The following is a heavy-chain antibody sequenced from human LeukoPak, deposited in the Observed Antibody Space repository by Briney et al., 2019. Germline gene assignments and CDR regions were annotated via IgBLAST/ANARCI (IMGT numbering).Heavy chain of an antibody. Sequence: PSETLSLTCTVSDSSINNYYWNWIRQPPGKGLEWIGYVYYSGSINYNPSLRSRVTISVDTSKTHFSLKLNSVTAADTAVYYCARRRKVAATGDAFDVWGQGTVVTVSS. CDR1: DSSINNYY. CDR3: ARRRKVAATGDAFDV. D-gene: IGHD5-12*01. J-gene: IGHJ3*01. V-gene: IGHV4-59*08. CDR2: VYYSGSI.